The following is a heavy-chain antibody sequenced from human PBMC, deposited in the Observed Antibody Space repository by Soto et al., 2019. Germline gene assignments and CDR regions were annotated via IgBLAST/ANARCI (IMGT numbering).Heavy chain of an antibody. CDR2: IYYSGST. V-gene: IGHV4-61*01. J-gene: IGHJ5*02. Sequence: QVQLQESGPGLVKPSETLSLTCTVSGGSVSSGSYYWSWIRQPPGKGLEWIGYIYYSGSTNYNPSRKSRVTIAVDTSKNPFSLKLSSVTAADTAVYYCARDQTHYYDSSGYWDNWFDPWGQGTLVTVSS. CDR3: ARDQTHYYDSSGYWDNWFDP. D-gene: IGHD3-22*01. CDR1: GGSVSSGSYY.